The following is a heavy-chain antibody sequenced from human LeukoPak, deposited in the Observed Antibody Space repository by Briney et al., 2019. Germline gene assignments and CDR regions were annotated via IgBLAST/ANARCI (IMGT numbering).Heavy chain of an antibody. V-gene: IGHV3-9*01. D-gene: IGHD4-23*01. CDR2: ISWNSGSI. Sequence: SLRLSCAASGFTFDDYAMHWVRQAPGKGLEWVSGISWNSGSIDYANSVKGRFTISRDNAKKSLYLQMNSLRAEDTAFYYCAKTEGFFGGYYDHWGQGTLVTVSS. J-gene: IGHJ4*02. CDR3: AKTEGFFGGYYDH. CDR1: GFTFDDYA.